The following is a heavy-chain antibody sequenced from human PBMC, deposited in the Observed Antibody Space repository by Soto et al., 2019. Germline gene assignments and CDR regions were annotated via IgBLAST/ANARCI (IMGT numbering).Heavy chain of an antibody. J-gene: IGHJ6*02. V-gene: IGHV3-30*18. CDR1: GFTFSSYG. CDR3: AKDRQRYFDWLSRYYGMDV. D-gene: IGHD3-9*01. CDR2: LSYDGSNK. Sequence: QVQLVESGGGVVQPGRSLRLSCAASGFTFSSYGMHWVRQAPGKGLEWVAVLSYDGSNKYYADSVKGRFTISRDNSKNTLYLKMNSLRAEDTAVYYCAKDRQRYFDWLSRYYGMDVWGQGTTVTVSS.